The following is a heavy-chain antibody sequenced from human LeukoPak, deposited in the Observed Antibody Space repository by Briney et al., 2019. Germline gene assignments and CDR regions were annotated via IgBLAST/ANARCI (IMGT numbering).Heavy chain of an antibody. CDR1: GFTFDDYG. CDR2: INWNGGST. CDR3: ARVVLSREERDY. J-gene: IGHJ4*02. Sequence: GGSLRLSCAASGFTFDDYGMSWVRQAPGKGLEWVSGINWNGGSTGYVDSVKGRFTISRDNAKKFLYLQMNSLRAEDTALYYCARVVLSREERDYWGQGTLVTVSS. D-gene: IGHD5-24*01. V-gene: IGHV3-20*04.